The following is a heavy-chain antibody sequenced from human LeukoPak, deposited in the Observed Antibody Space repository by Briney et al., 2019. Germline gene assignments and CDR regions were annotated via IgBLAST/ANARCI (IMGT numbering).Heavy chain of an antibody. Sequence: PGGSLRLSCAASGFTFSTYSMNWVRQAPGKGLEWVSSISSSSSDIYYADSVKGRFTISRDNAKNSLYLQMNSLRAEDTAVYYCARQYYYDTSGYDAFDIWGQGTMVTVSS. CDR1: GFTFSTYS. CDR2: ISSSSSDI. CDR3: ARQYYYDTSGYDAFDI. V-gene: IGHV3-21*01. J-gene: IGHJ3*02. D-gene: IGHD3-22*01.